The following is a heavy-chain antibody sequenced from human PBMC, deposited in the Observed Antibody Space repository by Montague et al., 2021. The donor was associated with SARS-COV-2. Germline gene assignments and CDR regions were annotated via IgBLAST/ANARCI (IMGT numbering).Heavy chain of an antibody. D-gene: IGHD3-9*01. J-gene: IGHJ3*02. CDR3: ASSGITLTGLDAFDI. V-gene: IGHV6-1*01. CDR2: TYYRSKWDS. CDR1: GDSVSSNSVA. Sequence: CAISGDSVSSNSVAWNWIRQSPSRGLEWLGRTYYRSKWDSDYAEXVKRRLVITPDTSKNQVSLQLNSVIPEDTAVYFCASSGITLTGLDAFDIWGQGTMVTVSS.